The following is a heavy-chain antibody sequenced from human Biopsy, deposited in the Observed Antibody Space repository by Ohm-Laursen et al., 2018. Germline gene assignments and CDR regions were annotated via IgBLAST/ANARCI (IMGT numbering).Heavy chain of an antibody. CDR3: AHAIYFDSSAYYFDS. D-gene: IGHD3-22*01. J-gene: IGHJ4*02. V-gene: IGHV2-5*01. CDR1: GFSLSTIGVG. Sequence: TQTLTLTCSFSGFSLSTIGVGVGWIRQPPGKALEWLANIYWNGDKRSSPSLRSRPTITNDTSKNQVVLTLINMDPMDTATYYCAHAIYFDSSAYYFDSWGQGTLVTVSS. CDR2: IYWNGDK.